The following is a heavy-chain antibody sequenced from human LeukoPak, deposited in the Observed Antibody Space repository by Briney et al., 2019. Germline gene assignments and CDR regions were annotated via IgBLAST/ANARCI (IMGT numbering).Heavy chain of an antibody. Sequence: SETLSLTCTVSGGSISSYYWSWLRQPPGKGLEWIGYIYYSGSTNYNPSLKSRVTISVDTSKNQFSLKLSSATAADTAVYYCARGPVGAFDYWGQGTLVTVSS. CDR3: ARGPVGAFDY. CDR1: GGSISSYY. D-gene: IGHD1-26*01. CDR2: IYYSGST. V-gene: IGHV4-59*01. J-gene: IGHJ4*02.